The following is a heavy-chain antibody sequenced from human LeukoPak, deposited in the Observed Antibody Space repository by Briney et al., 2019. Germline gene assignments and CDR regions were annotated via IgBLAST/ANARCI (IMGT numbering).Heavy chain of an antibody. CDR2: IYYSGST. Sequence: SETLSLTCTVSGGSMSSRTYYWGWIRQPPGKVLEWIGTIYYSGSTYYNPSLKSRVTISVDTSKNQFSLKLSSVTAADTAVHYCARHRIVGATNGFDIWGQGTMVTVSS. CDR3: ARHRIVGATNGFDI. V-gene: IGHV4-39*01. CDR1: GGSMSSRTYY. J-gene: IGHJ3*02. D-gene: IGHD1-26*01.